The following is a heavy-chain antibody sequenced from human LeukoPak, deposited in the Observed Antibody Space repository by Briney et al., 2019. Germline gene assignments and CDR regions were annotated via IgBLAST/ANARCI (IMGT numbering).Heavy chain of an antibody. J-gene: IGHJ4*02. CDR2: ISSSSSYI. CDR1: GFTFSSYS. CDR3: ASLTDIEAGAVRY. D-gene: IGHD1-26*01. V-gene: IGHV3-21*01. Sequence: GRSLRLSCAASGFTFSSYSMNWVRQAPGKGLEWVSSISSSSSYIYYADSVKGRFTISRDNAKNSLYLQMNSLRAEDTAVYYCASLTDIEAGAVRYWGQGTLVTVSS.